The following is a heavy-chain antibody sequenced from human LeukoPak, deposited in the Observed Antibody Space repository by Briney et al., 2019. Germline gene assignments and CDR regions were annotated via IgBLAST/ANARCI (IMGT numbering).Heavy chain of an antibody. CDR2: ISYDGSNK. Sequence: GGSLRLSCAASRFSFSSYAMSWVRQAPGKGLEWVAVISYDGSNKYYADSVKGRFTISRDNSKNTLYLQMDSLRAEDTAVYYCARDGDYYDSSGYIDYWGQGTLVTVSS. CDR3: ARDGDYYDSSGYIDY. V-gene: IGHV3-30*04. CDR1: RFSFSSYA. J-gene: IGHJ4*02. D-gene: IGHD3-22*01.